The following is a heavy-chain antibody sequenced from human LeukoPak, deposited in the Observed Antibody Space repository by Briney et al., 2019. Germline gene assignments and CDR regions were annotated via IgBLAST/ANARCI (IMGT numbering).Heavy chain of an antibody. Sequence: PSETLSLTCTVSGGSISSGGYYWSWIRQHPGKGLEWIGYIYYSGSTYYNPSLKSRVTISVDTSKNQFSLKLSSVTAADTAVYYCARDRGGSGSYYINWYFDLWGRGTLVTVSS. CDR2: IYYSGST. V-gene: IGHV4-31*03. D-gene: IGHD3-10*01. J-gene: IGHJ2*01. CDR3: ARDRGGSGSYYINWYFDL. CDR1: GGSISSGGYY.